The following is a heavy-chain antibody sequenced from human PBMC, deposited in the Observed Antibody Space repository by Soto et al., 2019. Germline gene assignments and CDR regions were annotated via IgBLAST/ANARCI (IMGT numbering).Heavy chain of an antibody. V-gene: IGHV3-30*18. D-gene: IGHD3-3*01. CDR1: GFTFSSYG. CDR3: AKDVIDDFWSGYYTTGPWSPHDAFDI. J-gene: IGHJ3*02. CDR2: ISYDGSNK. Sequence: PGGSLRLSCAASGFTFSSYGMHWVRQAPGKGLEWVAVISYDGSNKYYADSVKGRFTISRDNSKNTLYLQMNSLRAEDTAVYYCAKDVIDDFWSGYYTTGPWSPHDAFDIWGQGTMVTVSS.